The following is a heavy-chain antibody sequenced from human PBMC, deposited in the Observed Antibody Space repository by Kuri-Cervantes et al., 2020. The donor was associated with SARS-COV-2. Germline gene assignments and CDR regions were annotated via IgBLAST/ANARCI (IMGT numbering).Heavy chain of an antibody. CDR1: GYSISSGYY. CDR3: ARQTSGYITSAYQY. Sequence: GSLRLSCAVSGYSISSGYYWGWIRQPPGKGLEWIGSIYHSGSTYYNPSLKSRVTISVDTSKNQFSLKLSSVTAADTAVYYCARQTSGYITSAYQYWGQGTLVTVSS. CDR2: IYHSGST. V-gene: IGHV4-38-2*01. J-gene: IGHJ1*01. D-gene: IGHD3-3*01.